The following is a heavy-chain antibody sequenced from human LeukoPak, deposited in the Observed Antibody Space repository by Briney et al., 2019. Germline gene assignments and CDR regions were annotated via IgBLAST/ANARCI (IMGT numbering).Heavy chain of an antibody. J-gene: IGHJ4*02. V-gene: IGHV3-33*08. Sequence: PGGSLRLSCAASGFSFSNFGMHWVRQAPGKGLEWVALIWYDGSNKYYADSVKGRFTISRDNAKNSLYLQMNSLRAEDTAVYYCARDTRWGGEDFDYWGQGTLLTVSS. CDR3: ARDTRWGGEDFDY. CDR2: IWYDGSNK. CDR1: GFSFSNFG. D-gene: IGHD2-2*01.